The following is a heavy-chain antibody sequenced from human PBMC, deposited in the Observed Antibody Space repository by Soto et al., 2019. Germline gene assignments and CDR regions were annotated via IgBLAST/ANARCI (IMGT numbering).Heavy chain of an antibody. V-gene: IGHV1-69*08. CDR3: ASGKSQMTQDRMGFYYYMDV. CDR1: GVAFSNYT. J-gene: IGHJ6*03. Sequence: QVQLVQSGAEVKKPGSSVRISCTASGVAFSNYTFTWVRQAPGQGLEWMGRVIPLLDASNYAEKFQDRVTITADRSTSTAYMELSGLKSEDSAIYYCASGKSQMTQDRMGFYYYMDVWGKGTTVTVSS. CDR2: VIPLLDAS. D-gene: IGHD2-15*01.